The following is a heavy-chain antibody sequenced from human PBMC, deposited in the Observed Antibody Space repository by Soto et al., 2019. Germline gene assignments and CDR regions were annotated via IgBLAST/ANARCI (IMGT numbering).Heavy chain of an antibody. D-gene: IGHD3-3*01. J-gene: IGHJ4*02. CDR1: GGSISSGDYY. V-gene: IGHV4-30-4*01. Sequence: QVQLQESGPGLVKPSQTLSLTCTVSGGSISSGDYYWSWIRQPPGKGLEWIGYIYYSGSTYYNPSLKSRVTISVDTSKSRFSLKLSSVTAADTAVYYCASTHAGITIKSFDYWGQGTLVTVSS. CDR2: IYYSGST. CDR3: ASTHAGITIKSFDY.